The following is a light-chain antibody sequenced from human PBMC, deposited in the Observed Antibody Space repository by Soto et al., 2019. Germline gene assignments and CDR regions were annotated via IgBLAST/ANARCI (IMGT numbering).Light chain of an antibody. CDR2: ATS. CDR3: QQFTDSPPEYT. V-gene: IGKV3-20*01. Sequence: VLTQSPGTLSLSPGETATLSCRASQPVDTNYFSWFQQKPGQPPRVLIFATSSRVTGTPRRFTGSGSGTDFTLTISRLEPEDFALYFCQQFTDSPPEYTFGLGTKLEIK. J-gene: IGKJ2*01. CDR1: QPVDTNY.